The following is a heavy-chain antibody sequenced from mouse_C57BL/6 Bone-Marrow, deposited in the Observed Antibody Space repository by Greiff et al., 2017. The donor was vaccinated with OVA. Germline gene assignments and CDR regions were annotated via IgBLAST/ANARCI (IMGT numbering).Heavy chain of an antibody. Sequence: QVQLQQSGAELMKPGASVKLSCKATGYTFTGYWIEWVKQRPGHGLEWIGEILPGSGSTYSNEKFKGKATFTADKSSNTAYMQRSGLTTEDSAIYYCARAGSSYLRFAYWGQGTLVTVSA. CDR1: GYTFTGYW. V-gene: IGHV1-9*01. CDR3: ARAGSSYLRFAY. D-gene: IGHD1-1*01. J-gene: IGHJ3*01. CDR2: ILPGSGST.